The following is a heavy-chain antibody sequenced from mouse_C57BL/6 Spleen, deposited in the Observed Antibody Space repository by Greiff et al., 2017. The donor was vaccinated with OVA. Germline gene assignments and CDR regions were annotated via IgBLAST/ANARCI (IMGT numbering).Heavy chain of an antibody. CDR3: ARYGYYVYWYFDV. CDR2: INPSSGYT. CDR1: GYTFTSYT. J-gene: IGHJ1*03. D-gene: IGHD2-3*01. Sequence: QVQLQQSGAELARPGASVKMSCKASGYTFTSYTMHWVKQRPGQGLEWIGYINPSSGYTKYNQKFKDKATLTADKSSSTAYMQLSSLTSEDSAVYYCARYGYYVYWYFDVWGTGTTVTVSS. V-gene: IGHV1-4*01.